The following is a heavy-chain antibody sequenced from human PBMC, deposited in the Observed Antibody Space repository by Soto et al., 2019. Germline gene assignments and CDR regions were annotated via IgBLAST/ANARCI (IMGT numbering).Heavy chain of an antibody. CDR1: GFTFSNAW. J-gene: IGHJ4*02. CDR2: IKSKTDGGTT. Sequence: EVQLVESGGGLVKPGGSLRLSCAASGFTFSNAWMNWVRQAPGKGLEWDGRIKSKTDGGTTDYAAPVKGRFTISRDDSKNTLYLQMNSLKTEDTAVYYCTTDLAVRGVINYWGQGTLVTVSS. CDR3: TTDLAVRGVINY. D-gene: IGHD3-10*01. V-gene: IGHV3-15*07.